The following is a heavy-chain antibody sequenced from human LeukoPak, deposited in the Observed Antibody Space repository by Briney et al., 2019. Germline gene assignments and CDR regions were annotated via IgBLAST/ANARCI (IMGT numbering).Heavy chain of an antibody. Sequence: GGSLRLSCAASGFTFSSYAMHWVRQAPGKGLEWVAVISYDGSNKYYADSVKGRYTISRDNSKNTLYLQMNSLRAEDTAVYYCAELGITMIGGVWGKGTTVTISS. V-gene: IGHV3-30*04. CDR2: ISYDGSNK. D-gene: IGHD3-10*02. CDR3: AELGITMIGGV. CDR1: GFTFSSYA. J-gene: IGHJ6*04.